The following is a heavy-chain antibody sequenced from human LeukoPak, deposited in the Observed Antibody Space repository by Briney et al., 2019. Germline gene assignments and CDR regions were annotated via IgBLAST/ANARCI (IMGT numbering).Heavy chain of an antibody. V-gene: IGHV4-38-2*02. CDR3: ASGPGYSSSWVDAFDI. CDR2: IYHSGST. CDR1: GYSISSGYY. J-gene: IGHJ3*02. Sequence: SETLSLTCTVSGYSISSGYYWGWIRQPPGKGLEWIGSIYHSGSTYYNPSLKSRVTISVDTSKNQFSLKLSSVAAADTAVYYCASGPGYSSSWVDAFDIWGQGTMVTVSS. D-gene: IGHD6-13*01.